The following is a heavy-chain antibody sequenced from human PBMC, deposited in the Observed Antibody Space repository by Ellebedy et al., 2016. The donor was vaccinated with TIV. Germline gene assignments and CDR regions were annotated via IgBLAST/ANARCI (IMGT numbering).Heavy chain of an antibody. CDR3: ARDDCSSNSCPLDY. D-gene: IGHD2-2*01. Sequence: GGSLRLXXAASGFTFSSYAMHWVRQAPGKGLEWVAVISYDGSNKYYADSVKGRFTISRDNSKNTLYLQMNSLRAEDTAVYYCARDDCSSNSCPLDYWGQGTLVTVSS. CDR2: ISYDGSNK. CDR1: GFTFSSYA. J-gene: IGHJ4*02. V-gene: IGHV3-30-3*01.